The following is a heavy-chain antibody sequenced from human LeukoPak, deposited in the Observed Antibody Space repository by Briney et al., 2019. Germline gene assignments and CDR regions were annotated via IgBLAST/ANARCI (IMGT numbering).Heavy chain of an antibody. J-gene: IGHJ4*02. Sequence: PGGSLRLSCTTSGFIVSNYGMHWVRQAPGKGLEWVALIRNDIPKDGINKYYADSVRGRFTISRDNSKNTVYLQMNSLRVADTAMYYCAKGDSNWGQGTLVTVSS. V-gene: IGHV3-30*02. CDR1: GFIVSNYG. CDR2: IRNDIPKDGINK. D-gene: IGHD6-13*01. CDR3: AKGDSN.